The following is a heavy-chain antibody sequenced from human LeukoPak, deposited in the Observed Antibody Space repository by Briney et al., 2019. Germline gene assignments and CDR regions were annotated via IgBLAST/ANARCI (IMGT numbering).Heavy chain of an antibody. CDR2: INQDGTDK. CDR3: AREIVGTHKSRFDP. J-gene: IGHJ5*02. CDR1: GFTFSGRW. Sequence: GGSLRLSCAASGFTFSGRWMSWLRQAPGKGLEWVANINQDGTDKYYVDSVKGRFTISRDNAKNSLYLQLNSLRAEDTAVYYCAREIVGTHKSRFDPWGQGTLVTVSS. D-gene: IGHD1-26*01. V-gene: IGHV3-7*03.